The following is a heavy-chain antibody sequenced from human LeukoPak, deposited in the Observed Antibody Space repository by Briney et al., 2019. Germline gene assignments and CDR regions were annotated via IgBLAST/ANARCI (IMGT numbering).Heavy chain of an antibody. CDR1: GGSISSYY. CDR2: IYYSGST. J-gene: IGHJ4*02. V-gene: IGHV4-59*08. D-gene: IGHD3-9*01. Sequence: PSETLSLTCTVSGGSISSYYWSWIRQPPGKGLEWIGYIYYSGSTNYNPSLKSRVTISVDTSKNQFSLKLSSVTAADTVVYYCARANFDTLTGWGHFDSWGQGTLVTVSS. CDR3: ARANFDTLTGWGHFDS.